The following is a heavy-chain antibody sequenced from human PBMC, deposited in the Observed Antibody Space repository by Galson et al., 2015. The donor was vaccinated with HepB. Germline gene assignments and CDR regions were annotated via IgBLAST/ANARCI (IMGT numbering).Heavy chain of an antibody. J-gene: IGHJ6*02. V-gene: IGHV3-48*03. CDR2: ISSSGSTI. CDR3: ARWGFGESNIGSWGGVRIDYYGMDV. Sequence: SLRLSCAASGFTFSSYEMNWVRQAPGKGLGWVSYISSSGSTIYYADSVKGRFTISRDNAKNSLYLQMNSLRAEDTAVYYCARWGFGESNIGSWGGVRIDYYGMDVWGQGTTVTVSS. CDR1: GFTFSSYE. D-gene: IGHD3-10*01.